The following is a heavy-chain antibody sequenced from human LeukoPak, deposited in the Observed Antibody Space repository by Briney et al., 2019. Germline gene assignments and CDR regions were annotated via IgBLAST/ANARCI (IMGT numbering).Heavy chain of an antibody. V-gene: IGHV3-30-3*01. J-gene: IGHJ5*02. CDR2: ISYDGTNK. CDR1: GFIFSNYA. CDR3: ARGPISPSYYDTSGPYS. Sequence: RGSLRLSCAASGFIFSNYAMHWVRQAPGKGLEWVAVISYDGTNKYYTDSVKGRFTISRDNSENTLYLQMNSLRAEDTAVYYCARGPISPSYYDTSGPYSWGQGTLVTVSS. D-gene: IGHD3-22*01.